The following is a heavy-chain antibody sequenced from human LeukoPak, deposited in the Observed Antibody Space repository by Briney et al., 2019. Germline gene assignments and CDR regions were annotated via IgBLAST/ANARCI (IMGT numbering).Heavy chain of an antibody. CDR3: ATETNGRHYDY. CDR2: IRTTVSDT. CDR1: GLTFSTSG. Sequence: GRSLRLACTAAGLTFSTSGFSCDSHAPGKWLEWVASIRTTVSDTFHADSMKGSFTISTDTSNKSPYLQLNSLRAEHTDIHYCATETNGRHYDYWGPGILLTVAS. V-gene: IGHV3-21*01. J-gene: IGHJ4*02. D-gene: IGHD1-14*01.